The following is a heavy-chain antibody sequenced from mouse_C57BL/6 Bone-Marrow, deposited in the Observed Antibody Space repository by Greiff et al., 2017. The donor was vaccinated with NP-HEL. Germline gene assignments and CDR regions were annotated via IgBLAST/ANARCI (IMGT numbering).Heavy chain of an antibody. D-gene: IGHD1-1*01. Sequence: EVQLQQSGAELVRPGASVKLSCTASGFNIKDDYMHWVKQRPEQGLEWIGWIDPENGDTEYASKFQGKATITADTSSNTAYLQLSSLTSEDTAVYYCTLNYYGSSLAWFAYWGQGTLVTVSA. CDR2: IDPENGDT. CDR3: TLNYYGSSLAWFAY. CDR1: GFNIKDDY. V-gene: IGHV14-4*01. J-gene: IGHJ3*01.